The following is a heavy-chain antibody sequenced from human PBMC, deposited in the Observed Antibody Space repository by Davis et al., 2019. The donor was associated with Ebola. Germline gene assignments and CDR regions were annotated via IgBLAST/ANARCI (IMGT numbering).Heavy chain of an antibody. Sequence: MPSETLSLTCAVYGGSFSGYYWSWIRQPPGKGLEWIGYIYYSGSTNYNPSLKSRVTISVDTSKNQFSLKLSSVTAADTAVYYCARVPGYCSSTSCYVYYYYGMDVWGQGTTVTVSS. CDR3: ARVPGYCSSTSCYVYYYYGMDV. CDR2: IYYSGST. J-gene: IGHJ6*02. D-gene: IGHD2-2*01. CDR1: GGSFSGYY. V-gene: IGHV4-59*12.